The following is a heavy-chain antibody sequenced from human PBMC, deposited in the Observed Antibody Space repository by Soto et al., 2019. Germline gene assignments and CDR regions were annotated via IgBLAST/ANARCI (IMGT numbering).Heavy chain of an antibody. D-gene: IGHD2-2*01. CDR1: GYTFSSYG. CDR3: ARVNGYCSSPSCFVVRAYTRDV. J-gene: IGHJ6*02. Sequence: QVQLVQSGAEVKKPGASVKVSCKASGYTFSSYGISWVRQAPGQGLEGMGWISAYNGNTNYAQKIQGRVTMTTDTSTSTAYMELRSLRSDDTAVYYCARVNGYCSSPSCFVVRAYTRDVGVQGITVTFSS. V-gene: IGHV1-18*01. CDR2: ISAYNGNT.